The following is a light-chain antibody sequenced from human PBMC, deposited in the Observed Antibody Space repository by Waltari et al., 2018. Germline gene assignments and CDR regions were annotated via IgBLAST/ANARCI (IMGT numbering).Light chain of an antibody. J-gene: IGLJ3*02. CDR1: SSDVGSYNL. V-gene: IGLV2-23*01. CDR3: CSYAGSAIWV. CDR2: EDN. Sequence: QSALTQPASVSGSPGQSITISCTGTSSDVGSYNLVSWYQQHPGKAPNLMIYEDNKRPSGVSNRFSGSKSGNTASRTSSGLQAEDEADYYCCSYAGSAIWVFGGGTKLTVL.